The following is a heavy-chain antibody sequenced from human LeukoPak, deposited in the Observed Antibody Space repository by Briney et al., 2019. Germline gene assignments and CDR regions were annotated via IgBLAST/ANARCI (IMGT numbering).Heavy chain of an antibody. CDR2: ISYSGST. Sequence: SETLSLTCTVSVGSISSGSYLWGCIRQSPGKGLEGIASISYSGSTYYNLSLKSRVTVSVDTSKNQFSLKVTSVTAADTAVYYCARWVGNRNWFDPWGQGTLVTVSS. D-gene: IGHD1-26*01. CDR1: VGSISSGSYL. J-gene: IGHJ5*02. V-gene: IGHV4-39*07. CDR3: ARWVGNRNWFDP.